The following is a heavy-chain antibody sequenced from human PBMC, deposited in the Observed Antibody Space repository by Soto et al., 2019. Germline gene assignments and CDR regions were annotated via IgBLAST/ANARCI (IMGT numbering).Heavy chain of an antibody. J-gene: IGHJ3*02. D-gene: IGHD4-17*01. Sequence: QVQLVQSGAEVKKPGSSVKVSCKASGGTFSSYAISWVRQAPGQGLEWMGGIIPIFGTANYAQKFHGRVTITADESTSTAYMALSSLRSEDTAVYYCARVVSSVTTMIVEAFDIWGQGTMVTVSS. V-gene: IGHV1-69*12. CDR2: IIPIFGTA. CDR3: ARVVSSVTTMIVEAFDI. CDR1: GGTFSSYA.